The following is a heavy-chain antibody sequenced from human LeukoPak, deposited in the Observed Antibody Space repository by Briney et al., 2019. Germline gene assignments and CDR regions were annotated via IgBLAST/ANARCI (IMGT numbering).Heavy chain of an antibody. D-gene: IGHD5-18*01. CDR3: ARYGYSYGVL. CDR2: IYYSGST. CDR1: GGSISSYY. J-gene: IGHJ4*02. V-gene: IGHV4-59*01. Sequence: SETLSLTCTVSGGSISSYYWSWIRQPPGKGLEWIGYIYYSGSTNYNPSLKSRVTISVDMSKNQFSLKLSSVTAADTAVYYCARYGYSYGVLWGQGTLVTVSS.